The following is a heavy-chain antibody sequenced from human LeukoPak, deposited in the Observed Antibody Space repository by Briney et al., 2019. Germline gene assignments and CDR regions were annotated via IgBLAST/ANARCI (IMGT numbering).Heavy chain of an antibody. J-gene: IGHJ4*02. CDR1: EFSFSTYS. D-gene: IGHD3-10*01. Sequence: GGSLRLSCAASEFSFSTYSMSWVRQAPGKGLEWVSYISSSSLTTHYADSVKGRFTVFRDNGKNSLFLQMDSLRVEDTAVYYCAKHPPASMVRGVPYYFDYWGQGTLVTVSS. CDR2: ISSSSLTT. CDR3: AKHPPASMVRGVPYYFDY. V-gene: IGHV3-48*01.